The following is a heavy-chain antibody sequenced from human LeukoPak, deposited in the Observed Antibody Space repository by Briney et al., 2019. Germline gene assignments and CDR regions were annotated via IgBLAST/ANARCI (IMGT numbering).Heavy chain of an antibody. J-gene: IGHJ3*02. CDR1: GFTFSSYA. Sequence: GGSLRLSCAASGFTFSSYAMSWVRQAPGKGLEWVSGINWNGGSTGYADSVKGRFTISRDNAKNSLYLQMNSLRAEDTALYYCARVPWEPDAFDIWGQGTMVTVSS. CDR3: ARVPWEPDAFDI. CDR2: INWNGGST. V-gene: IGHV3-20*04. D-gene: IGHD1-26*01.